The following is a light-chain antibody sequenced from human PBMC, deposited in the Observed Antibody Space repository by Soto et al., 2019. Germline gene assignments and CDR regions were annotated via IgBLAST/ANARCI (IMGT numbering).Light chain of an antibody. CDR3: QQYDNLPIT. CDR2: DAS. Sequence: DIQMTQSRSSLSASVGDRVTITCQPSQDISNDLNWYQQKPGKAPKLLIYDASNVETGVPSRFSGSGSGTDFTFAISSLQPEAIATYYCQQYDNLPITFGQGTRLEIK. J-gene: IGKJ5*01. V-gene: IGKV1-33*01. CDR1: QDISND.